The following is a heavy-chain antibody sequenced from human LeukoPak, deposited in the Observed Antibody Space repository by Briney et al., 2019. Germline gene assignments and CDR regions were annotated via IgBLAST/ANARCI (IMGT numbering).Heavy chain of an antibody. CDR3: ARDSVIVTMIVAEPEEDY. CDR2: IYHSGST. J-gene: IGHJ4*02. Sequence: PSETLSLTCTVSGYSISSGYYWGWIRQPPGKGLEWIGSIYHSGSTYYNPSLKSRVTISVDTSKNQFSLKLSSVTAADTAVYYCARDSVIVTMIVAEPEEDYWGQGTLVTVSS. CDR1: GYSISSGYY. V-gene: IGHV4-38-2*02. D-gene: IGHD3-22*01.